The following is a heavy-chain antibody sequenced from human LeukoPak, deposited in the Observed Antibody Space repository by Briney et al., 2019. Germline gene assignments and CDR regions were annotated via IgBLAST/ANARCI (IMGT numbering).Heavy chain of an antibody. V-gene: IGHV4-59*01. CDR1: GGTISSYY. CDR3: AKSAGGYYYYYMDV. J-gene: IGHJ6*03. Sequence: SETLSLTCTVSGGTISSYYWSWIRQPPGKGLEWIGYIYYSGSTNYNPSLKSRVTISVDTSKNQFSLKLSSVTAADTAVYYCAKSAGGYYYYYMDVWGKGTTVTVSS. D-gene: IGHD3-10*01. CDR2: IYYSGST.